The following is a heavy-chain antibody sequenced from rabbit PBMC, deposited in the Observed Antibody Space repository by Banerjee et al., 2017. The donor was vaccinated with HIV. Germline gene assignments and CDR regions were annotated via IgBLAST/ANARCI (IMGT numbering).Heavy chain of an antibody. J-gene: IGHJ4*01. Sequence: QSLEESGGGLVQPEGSLTLTCTASGFSFSSNYYMCWVRQAPGKGLEWIACIYGGPYTKTFYATWVNGRFSISKTSSTTATLQMTSLTAADTATYFCAREGVSGDYDLWGPALVTVS. D-gene: IGHD1-1*01. CDR1: GFSFSSNYY. CDR2: IYGGPYTKT. V-gene: IGHV1S40*01. CDR3: AREGVSGDYDL.